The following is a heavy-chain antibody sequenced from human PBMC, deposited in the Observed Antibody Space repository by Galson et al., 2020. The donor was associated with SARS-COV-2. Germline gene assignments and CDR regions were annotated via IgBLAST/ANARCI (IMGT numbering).Heavy chain of an antibody. CDR2: ISYDGSNK. V-gene: IGHV3-30*03. J-gene: IGHJ6*02. D-gene: IGHD3-10*01. Sequence: GESLKISCAASGFTFSSYGMHWVRQAPGKGLEWVAVISYDGSNKYYADSVKGRFTISRDNSKNTLYLQMNSLRAEDTAVYYCARDKGDVFYGMDVWGQGTTVTVSS. CDR1: GFTFSSYG. CDR3: ARDKGDVFYGMDV.